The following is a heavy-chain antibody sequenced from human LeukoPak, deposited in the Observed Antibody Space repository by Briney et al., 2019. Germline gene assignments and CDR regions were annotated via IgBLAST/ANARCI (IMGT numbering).Heavy chain of an antibody. CDR3: ARVAYGDLYYFDY. Sequence: SETLSLTCAVYGGSFSGYYWSWIRQPPGKGLECIGEINHSGSTNYNPSLKSRVTISVDTSKNQFSLKLSSVTAADTAVYYCARVAYGDLYYFDYWGQGTLVTVSS. J-gene: IGHJ4*02. CDR2: INHSGST. CDR1: GGSFSGYY. V-gene: IGHV4-34*01. D-gene: IGHD4-17*01.